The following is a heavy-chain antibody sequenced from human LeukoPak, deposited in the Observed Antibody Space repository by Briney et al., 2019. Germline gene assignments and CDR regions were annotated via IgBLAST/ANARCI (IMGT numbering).Heavy chain of an antibody. V-gene: IGHV3-48*04. J-gene: IGHJ4*02. CDR2: ISSSSSTI. CDR1: GFTFSSYS. Sequence: PGGSLRLSCAASGFTFSSYSMNWVRQAPGKGLEWVSYISSSSSTIYYADSVKGRFTISRDNAKNSLYLQMNSLRAEDTAVYYCARDRGAAAETFDYWGQGTLVTVSS. CDR3: ARDRGAAAETFDY. D-gene: IGHD6-13*01.